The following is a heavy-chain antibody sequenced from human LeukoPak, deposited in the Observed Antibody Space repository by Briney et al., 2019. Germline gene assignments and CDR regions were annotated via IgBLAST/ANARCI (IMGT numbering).Heavy chain of an antibody. CDR2: ICGPGGRK. CDR3: VKRVSTLGAVLAPDFDC. Sequence: GGSLRLSCAASGFTFSSYGMSWVRQAPGKGLEWVSIICGPGGRKYYADSVRGRFTISRDNSNNMLYLQVDNVRAEDTGVYYCVKRVSTLGAVLAPDFDCWGQGNLVTVSS. CDR1: GFTFSSYG. V-gene: IGHV3-23*01. D-gene: IGHD3-16*02. J-gene: IGHJ4*02.